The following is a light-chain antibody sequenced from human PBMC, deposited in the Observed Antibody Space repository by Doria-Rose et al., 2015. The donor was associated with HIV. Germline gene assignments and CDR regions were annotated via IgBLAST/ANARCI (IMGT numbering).Light chain of an antibody. CDR3: YSYVGSSTVV. V-gene: IGLV2-23*02. J-gene: IGLJ3*02. Sequence: QSALIQPASVSGSPGQSITISCTGTSSDVWSYNLVSWYQQYPGQARKLMTYEVSKRPSGISNRFSGSKSGNTASLTISGLQAEDETDYYCYSYVGSSTVVFGGGTKLTVL. CDR2: EVS. CDR1: SSDVWSYNL.